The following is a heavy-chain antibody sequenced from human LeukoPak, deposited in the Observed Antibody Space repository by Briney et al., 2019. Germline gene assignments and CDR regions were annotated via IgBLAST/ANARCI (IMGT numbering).Heavy chain of an antibody. D-gene: IGHD3-10*01. CDR2: MNPNSGNT. V-gene: IGHV1-8*01. Sequence: HWASVKVSCKASGYTFTSYDINWVRQATGQGLEWMGWMNPNSGNTGYARKLQGRVTMTTDTSTSTAYMELRSLRSDDTAVYYCARDRIKYYYGSGSYEGNFDYWGQGTLVTVSS. CDR1: GYTFTSYD. J-gene: IGHJ4*02. CDR3: ARDRIKYYYGSGSYEGNFDY.